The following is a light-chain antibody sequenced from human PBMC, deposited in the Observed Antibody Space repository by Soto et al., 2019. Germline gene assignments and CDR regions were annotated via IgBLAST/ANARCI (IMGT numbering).Light chain of an antibody. CDR2: AAS. Sequence: DIQMTQSPSSLSASVGDRVTITCRASQGISDYLAWYQQKPGKVPKLLIYAASTLHSGVPSRFSGSGSGTDFTLTISSLRPEDVATYYCQKYNRAPFTFGPGTKVDIK. V-gene: IGKV1-27*01. J-gene: IGKJ3*01. CDR1: QGISDY. CDR3: QKYNRAPFT.